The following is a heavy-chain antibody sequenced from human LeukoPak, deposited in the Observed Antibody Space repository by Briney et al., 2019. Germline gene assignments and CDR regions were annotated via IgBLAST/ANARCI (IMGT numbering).Heavy chain of an antibody. CDR3: ARGSITMIVVVITHFDY. CDR2: MNPNSGNT. V-gene: IGHV1-8*01. J-gene: IGHJ4*02. D-gene: IGHD3-22*01. CDR1: GYTFTSYD. Sequence: GASVKVSCKASGYTFTSYDINWVRQATGQGLEWMGWMNPNSGNTGYAQKFQGRVTMTRNTPTSTAYMELGSLRSEDTAVYYCARGSITMIVVVITHFDYWGQGTLVTVSS.